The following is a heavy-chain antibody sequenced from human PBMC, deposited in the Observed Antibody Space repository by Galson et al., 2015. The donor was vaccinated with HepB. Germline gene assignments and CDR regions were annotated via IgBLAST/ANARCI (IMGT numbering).Heavy chain of an antibody. J-gene: IGHJ4*02. Sequence: SLRLSCAASGFTVSSNYMSWVRQAPGKGLEWVSVIYSGSSTYYADSVKGRFTISRDNSKSTLYLQMNSLRVEDTAVYYCASPGRLYSSSWPSLRYWGQGTLVTVSS. CDR3: ASPGRLYSSSWPSLRY. V-gene: IGHV3-66*01. D-gene: IGHD6-13*01. CDR2: IYSGSST. CDR1: GFTVSSNY.